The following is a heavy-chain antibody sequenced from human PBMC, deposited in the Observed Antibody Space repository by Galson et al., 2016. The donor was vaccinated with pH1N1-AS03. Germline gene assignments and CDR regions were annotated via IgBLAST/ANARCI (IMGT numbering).Heavy chain of an antibody. D-gene: IGHD6-19*01. CDR1: GFTITTYW. V-gene: IGHV3-74*01. CDR3: ARDGPPQGISVAGSFDF. J-gene: IGHJ4*02. CDR2: INNDGSRT. Sequence: SLRLSCAASGFTITTYWMDWVRQVPGKGLVWVSRINNDGSRTFYADSVKGRFTISRDNAKNTLDLQMNSLRDEDTAVYYCARDGPPQGISVAGSFDFWGQGTLVTVSS.